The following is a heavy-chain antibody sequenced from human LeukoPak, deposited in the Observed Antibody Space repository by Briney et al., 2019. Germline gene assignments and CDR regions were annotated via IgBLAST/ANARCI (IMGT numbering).Heavy chain of an antibody. CDR2: LRHSGTT. D-gene: IGHD6-19*01. CDR1: GGSISSGYYY. CDR3: ARPGGRSGLAEYFQH. V-gene: IGHV4-39*01. J-gene: IGHJ1*01. Sequence: SETLSLTCTVSGGSISSGYYYWGWIRQTPGKGLEWIGHLRHSGTTYYSPSLKSRVTMSVDTSKNQFSLKLRSVTAADTAVYYCARPGGRSGLAEYFQHWGRAPWSPSPQ.